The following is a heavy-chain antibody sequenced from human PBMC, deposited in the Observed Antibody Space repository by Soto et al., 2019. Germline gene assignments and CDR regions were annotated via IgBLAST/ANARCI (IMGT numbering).Heavy chain of an antibody. J-gene: IGHJ2*01. CDR3: ARPDYGDYEELWYFDL. D-gene: IGHD4-17*01. V-gene: IGHV4-34*01. CDR2: INHSGST. Sequence: QVQLQQWGAGLLKPSETLSLTCAVYGGSFSGHYWGWIPQPPGKGLEWIGEINHSGSTNYNPSLKSRVTKSVDTSKNQVSLKLSSVTATDTAVYYCARPDYGDYEELWYFDLWGRGTLVTVSS. CDR1: GGSFSGHY.